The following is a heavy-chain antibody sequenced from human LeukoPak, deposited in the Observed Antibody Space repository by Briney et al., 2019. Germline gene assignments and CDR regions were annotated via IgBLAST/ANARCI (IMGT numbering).Heavy chain of an antibody. D-gene: IGHD2-8*02. Sequence: SVKVSCKASGDSFGRYGISWVRQAPGQGLEWMGRIIPLVDVANYAQRFQGKVTITSDRFTSTAYMELTSLTSDDTAVYYCARDMSPPGVLVTSDYGMDVWGRGTTVIVSS. CDR2: IIPLVDVA. V-gene: IGHV1-69*04. CDR1: GDSFGRYG. CDR3: ARDMSPPGVLVTSDYGMDV. J-gene: IGHJ6*02.